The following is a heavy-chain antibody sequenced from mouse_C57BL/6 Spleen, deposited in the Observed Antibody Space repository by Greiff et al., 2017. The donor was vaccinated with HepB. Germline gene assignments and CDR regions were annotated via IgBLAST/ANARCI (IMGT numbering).Heavy chain of an antibody. V-gene: IGHV1-5*01. J-gene: IGHJ3*01. CDR1: GYTFTSYW. CDR2: IYPGNSDT. Sequence: VQLQQSGTVLARPGASVKMSCKTSGYTFTSYWMHWVKQRPGQGLEWIGAIYPGNSDTSYNQKFKGKAKLTAGTSASTAYMELSSLTNEDSAVYYCTRGGSWFAYWGQGTLVTVSA. CDR3: TRGGSWFAY.